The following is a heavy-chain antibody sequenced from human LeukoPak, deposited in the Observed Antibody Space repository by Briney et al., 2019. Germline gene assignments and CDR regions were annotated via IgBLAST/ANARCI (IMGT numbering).Heavy chain of an antibody. D-gene: IGHD3-10*01. CDR2: INHSGST. CDR1: GGSFSGYY. J-gene: IGHJ5*02. V-gene: IGHV4-34*01. CDR3: ARYNYYGFYWFDP. Sequence: MTSETLSLTCAVYGGSFSGYYWSWLRQPPGKGLEWIGEINHSGSTNYNPSLKSRVTISVDTSKNQFSLKLSSVTAADTAVYYCARYNYYGFYWFDPWGQGTLVTVSS.